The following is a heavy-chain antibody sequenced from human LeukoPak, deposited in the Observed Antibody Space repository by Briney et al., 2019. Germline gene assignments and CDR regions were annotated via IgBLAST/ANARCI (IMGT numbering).Heavy chain of an antibody. J-gene: IGHJ4*02. CDR1: GFTFSNYA. CDR3: ARDGQQWLVGYYFDY. Sequence: PGGSLRLSCAASGFTFSNYAIHWVRQAPGKGLEWVAVISYDGSNKYYADSVKGRFTISRDNSKNTLYLQLNSLRPEDTAVYYCARDGQQWLVGYYFDYWGQGTLVTVSS. CDR2: ISYDGSNK. D-gene: IGHD6-19*01. V-gene: IGHV3-30*04.